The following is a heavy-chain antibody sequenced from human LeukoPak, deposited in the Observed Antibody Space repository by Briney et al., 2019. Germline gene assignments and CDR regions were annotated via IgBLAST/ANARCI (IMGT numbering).Heavy chain of an antibody. CDR3: ARQVFRYYYDSSGYYGWFDP. CDR1: GGSISSSSYY. D-gene: IGHD3-22*01. CDR2: IYYSGST. Sequence: PSETLSLTCTVSGGSISSSSYYWGWLRQPPGKGLEWIGSIYYSGSTYYNPFLKSRVTISVDTSKNHFSLKLSSVTAADTAVYYCARQVFRYYYDSSGYYGWFDPWGQGTLVTVSS. J-gene: IGHJ5*02. V-gene: IGHV4-39*01.